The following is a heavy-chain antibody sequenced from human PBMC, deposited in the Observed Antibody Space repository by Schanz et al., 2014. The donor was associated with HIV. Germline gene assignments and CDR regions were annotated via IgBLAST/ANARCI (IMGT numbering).Heavy chain of an antibody. CDR3: AREKYSSTWWRAGLYFYGMDV. CDR1: GFTFDDYA. D-gene: IGHD6-13*01. V-gene: IGHV3-30-3*01. CDR2: ISFDGSNK. Sequence: VQLVDSGGGLVQPGGSLRLSCAASGFTFDDYAMHWVRQAPGKGLEWMAVISFDGSNKYYADSVKGQFTISRDNSKNTLYLQMNSLRAEDTAVYYCAREKYSSTWWRAGLYFYGMDVWGQGTTVTVSS. J-gene: IGHJ6*02.